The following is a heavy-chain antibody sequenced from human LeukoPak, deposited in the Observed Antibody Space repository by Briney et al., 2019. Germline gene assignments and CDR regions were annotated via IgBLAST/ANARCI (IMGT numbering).Heavy chain of an antibody. V-gene: IGHV3-21*04. CDR1: GFTFATYT. Sequence: PGGSLRLSCTGAGFTFATYTFNWVRQAPGKGLEWVASIGATQTYIYYADSVKGRFTISRDNSKNTLYLQMNSLRAEDTAVYYCVRGVIGWFDPWGQGTLVTVSS. CDR3: VRGVIGWFDP. D-gene: IGHD3-10*01. CDR2: IGATQTYI. J-gene: IGHJ5*02.